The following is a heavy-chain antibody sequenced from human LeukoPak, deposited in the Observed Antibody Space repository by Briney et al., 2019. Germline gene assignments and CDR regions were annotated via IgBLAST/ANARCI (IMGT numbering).Heavy chain of an antibody. CDR2: ISGRGDGT. CDR1: GFSFSSYA. Sequence: GGSLRLSCAASGFSFSSYAMNWVRQAPGQGLEWVSGISGRGDGTYYADSVRGRFTISGDNSKNTLYLQMNRLRAGDTAVYYCAKDRASPGFNLFDPWGQGTLATVSS. J-gene: IGHJ5*02. V-gene: IGHV3-23*01. CDR3: AKDRASPGFNLFDP.